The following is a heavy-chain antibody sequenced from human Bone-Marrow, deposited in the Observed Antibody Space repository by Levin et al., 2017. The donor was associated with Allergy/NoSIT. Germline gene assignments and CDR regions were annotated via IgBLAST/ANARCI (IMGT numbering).Heavy chain of an antibody. Sequence: PGGSLRLSCAASGFTFSTYAMSWVRQAPGKGLGWVSRIRKIGTNTHYAESVKGRFIISRDNSKNTLYLQMNSLRAEDTAIYFCAKDGLISMSDGFYQYHGMDVWGQGTTVTVSS. CDR2: IRKIGTNT. J-gene: IGHJ6*02. V-gene: IGHV3-23*01. CDR3: AKDGLISMSDGFYQYHGMDV. CDR1: GFTFSTYA. D-gene: IGHD3-10*01.